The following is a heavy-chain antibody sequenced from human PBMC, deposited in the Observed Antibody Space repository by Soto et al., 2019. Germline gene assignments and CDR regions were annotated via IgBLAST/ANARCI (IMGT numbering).Heavy chain of an antibody. Sequence: ASVKVSCKASGGTFSSYAISWVRQAPGQGLEWMGGIIPIFGTANYAQKFQGRVTITADESTSTAYMELSSLRSEDTAVYYCARHNIGRFLEWLPYYYYYGMDVWGQGTKVTVSS. V-gene: IGHV1-69*13. CDR1: GGTFSSYA. J-gene: IGHJ6*02. CDR3: ARHNIGRFLEWLPYYYYYGMDV. D-gene: IGHD3-3*01. CDR2: IIPIFGTA.